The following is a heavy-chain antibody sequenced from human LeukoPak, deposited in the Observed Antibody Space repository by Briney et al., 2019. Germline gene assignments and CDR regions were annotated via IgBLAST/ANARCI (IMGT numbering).Heavy chain of an antibody. V-gene: IGHV4-39*07. Sequence: SETLSLTCTVSGGSISSSSYYWAWIRQPPGKGLEWIGSIYYTGSTYYKMSLKSRVIISEDTPKNQFSLKLSSVTAADTAVYYCAREVLAAAGTYDYWGQGNLVTVSS. J-gene: IGHJ4*02. D-gene: IGHD6-13*01. CDR3: AREVLAAAGTYDY. CDR2: IYYTGST. CDR1: GGSISSSSYY.